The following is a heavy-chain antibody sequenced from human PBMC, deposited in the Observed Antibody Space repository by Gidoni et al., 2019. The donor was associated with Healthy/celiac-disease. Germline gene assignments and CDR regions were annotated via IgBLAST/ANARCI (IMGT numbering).Heavy chain of an antibody. V-gene: IGHV3-23*01. CDR2: IRGSCVTK. Sequence: EVQLLESGGGLVQPGGSLRLSCSASGFTFSSYSMSWVRQAPGKGLEWVSAIRGSCVTKYHAESGKGRFTSYRNNSKNTLFLQSNSLRAEGTAVYYLAKGGGGQNYWGQGTLVTVSS. CDR1: GFTFSSYS. D-gene: IGHD3-16*01. CDR3: AKGGGGQNY. J-gene: IGHJ4*02.